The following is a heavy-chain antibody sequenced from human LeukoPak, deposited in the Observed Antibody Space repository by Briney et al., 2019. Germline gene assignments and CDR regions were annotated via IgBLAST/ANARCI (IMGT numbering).Heavy chain of an antibody. V-gene: IGHV3-23*01. CDR2: ISGSGGST. CDR1: GFTFGSYA. J-gene: IGHJ4*02. CDR3: AKDFPPIAAAGHYFDY. D-gene: IGHD6-13*01. Sequence: PGGSLRLSCAASGFTFGSYAMSWVRQAPGKGLELVSAISGSGGSTYYADSVKGRFTISRDNSKNTLYLQMNSLRAEDTAVYYCAKDFPPIAAAGHYFDYWGQGTLVTVSS.